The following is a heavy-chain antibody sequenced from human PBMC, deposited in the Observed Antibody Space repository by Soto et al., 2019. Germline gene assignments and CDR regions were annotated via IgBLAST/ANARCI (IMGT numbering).Heavy chain of an antibody. CDR1: GDSISTDY. J-gene: IGHJ4*02. V-gene: IGHV4-59*08. D-gene: IGHD7-27*01. CDR3: AKNWNWGSLVH. CDR2: IYYGGST. Sequence: SETLSLTCTVSGDSISTDYWSWIRQSPGKGLEWIGFIYYGGSTYYNPSLKSRVTISVDTPKNQFSLKLSSVTAADTAVYYCAKNWNWGSLVHWGQGTLVTVS.